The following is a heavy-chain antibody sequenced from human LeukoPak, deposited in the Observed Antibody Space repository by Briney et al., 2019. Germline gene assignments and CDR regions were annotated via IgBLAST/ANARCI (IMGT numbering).Heavy chain of an antibody. CDR3: ERGNDFWSGLDAYYYYYYMDV. J-gene: IGHJ6*03. CDR2: INPNSGNT. Sequence: ASVTVSCTASGYTFTGYYMHWVRQAPGQGLEWMGWINPNSGNTGYAQKFQGRVTITRNTSLSTAYMELSSLRSEDTAVYYCERGNDFWSGLDAYYYYYYMDVWGKGTTVTVSS. D-gene: IGHD3-3*01. CDR1: GYTFTGYY. V-gene: IGHV1-8*03.